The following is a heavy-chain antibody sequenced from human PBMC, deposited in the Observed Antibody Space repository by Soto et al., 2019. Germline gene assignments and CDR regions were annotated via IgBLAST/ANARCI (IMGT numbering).Heavy chain of an antibody. D-gene: IGHD6-13*01. CDR1: GFSLSTSGMC. CDR2: IDWDDDK. J-gene: IGHJ6*02. V-gene: IGHV2-70*01. CDR3: ARTPSGYSSSWYGGYYYYGMDV. Sequence: ESGPTLVNPTQTLTLACTFSGFSLSTSGMCVSWIRQPPGKALEWLALIDWDDDKYYSTSLKTRLTISKDTSKNQVVLTMTNMDPVDTATYYCARTPSGYSSSWYGGYYYYGMDVWGQGTTVTVSS.